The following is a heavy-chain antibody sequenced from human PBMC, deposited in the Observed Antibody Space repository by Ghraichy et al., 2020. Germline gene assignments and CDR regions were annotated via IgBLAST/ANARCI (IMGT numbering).Heavy chain of an antibody. D-gene: IGHD2-2*01. Sequence: GGSLRLSCAASGFTFSSYSMNWVRQAPGKGLEWVSSISSSSSYIYYADSVKGRFTISRDNAKNSLYLQMNSLRAEDTAVYYCARDQYAYDLHYYYYYYMDVWGKGTTVTVSS. CDR2: ISSSSSYI. V-gene: IGHV3-21*01. J-gene: IGHJ6*03. CDR3: ARDQYAYDLHYYYYYYMDV. CDR1: GFTFSSYS.